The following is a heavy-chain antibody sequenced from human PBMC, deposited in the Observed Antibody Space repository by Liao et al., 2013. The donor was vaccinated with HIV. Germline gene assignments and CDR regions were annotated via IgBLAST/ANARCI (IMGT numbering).Heavy chain of an antibody. CDR1: GGSISSGTYS. J-gene: IGHJ3*02. CDR3: ARAVSSDNYHDAFDI. V-gene: IGHV4-30-2*01. CDR2: MYHSGAT. Sequence: QVQLRESGPGLVKPSQTLSLTCTVSGGSISSGTYSWSWIRQAPGKGLEWVGYMYHSGATYYNPSLKSRVSISVDRSKNQFSLRLSSATAADTALYYCARAVSSDNYHDAFDIWGQGTMVTVSS. D-gene: IGHD3-22*01.